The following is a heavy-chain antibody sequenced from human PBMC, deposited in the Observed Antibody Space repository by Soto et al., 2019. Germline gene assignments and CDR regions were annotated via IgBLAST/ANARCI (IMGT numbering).Heavy chain of an antibody. CDR3: ASLYYYDSSGYY. J-gene: IGHJ4*02. D-gene: IGHD3-22*01. Sequence: ASETLSLTCTVSGGSISSSSYYWGWIRQPPGKRLEWIGSIYYSGSTYYNPSLKSRVTISVDTSKNQFSLKLSSVTAADTAVYYCASLYYYDSSGYYWGQGTLVTVSS. CDR2: IYYSGST. V-gene: IGHV4-39*01. CDR1: GGSISSSSYY.